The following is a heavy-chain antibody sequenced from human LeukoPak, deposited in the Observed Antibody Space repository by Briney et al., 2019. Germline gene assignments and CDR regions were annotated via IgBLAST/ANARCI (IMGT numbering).Heavy chain of an antibody. D-gene: IGHD1-26*01. CDR3: ARLSVLEIVGDPDY. Sequence: SETLSLTCAVSGGPISSSGYFWAWIRQPPGKGLEWIGSVYYDGTTSYSPSLRSRITISVDTSKKQFSLHLNSVTAADTAVYFCARLSVLEIVGDPDYWGQGALVTVSS. CDR1: GGPISSSGYF. V-gene: IGHV4-39*01. CDR2: VYYDGTT. J-gene: IGHJ4*02.